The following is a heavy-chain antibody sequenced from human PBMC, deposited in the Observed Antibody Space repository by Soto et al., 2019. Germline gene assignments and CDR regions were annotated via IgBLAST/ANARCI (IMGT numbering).Heavy chain of an antibody. CDR1: RFIFSDYA. CDR3: AKARHSTSWYGVEADF. V-gene: IGHV3-30*09. Sequence: QVQLVESGGGEVQPGRSLRLSCAASRFIFSDYAMHWVRQAPGKGLEWVAVISYGGDNKYYAESVRGRFAISRDNLKNTLYLQMNSLNPEDTAVYHCAKARHSTSWYGVEADFWGQGTLVTVSS. CDR2: ISYGGDNK. J-gene: IGHJ4*02. D-gene: IGHD6-13*01.